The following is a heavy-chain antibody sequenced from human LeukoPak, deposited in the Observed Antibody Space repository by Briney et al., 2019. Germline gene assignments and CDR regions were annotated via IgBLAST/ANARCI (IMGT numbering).Heavy chain of an antibody. D-gene: IGHD4-17*01. CDR2: IWYDGSNK. CDR3: ARDSRVTTPYGMDV. Sequence: PGGSLRLSCAASGFTFSSYGMHWVRQAPGKGLEWVAVIWYDGSNKYYAGSVKGRFTISRDNSKNTLYLQTNSLRAEDTAVYYCARDSRVTTPYGMDVWGQGTTVTVSS. CDR1: GFTFSSYG. V-gene: IGHV3-33*01. J-gene: IGHJ6*02.